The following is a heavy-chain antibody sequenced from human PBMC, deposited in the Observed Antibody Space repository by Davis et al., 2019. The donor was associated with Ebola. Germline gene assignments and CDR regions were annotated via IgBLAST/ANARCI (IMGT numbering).Heavy chain of an antibody. V-gene: IGHV4-39*01. CDR3: IQRAVAGTDLDY. CDR2: IYYSGST. CDR1: GGSISSSSYY. J-gene: IGHJ4*02. D-gene: IGHD6-19*01. Sequence: MPSETLSLTCTVSGGSISSSSYYWGWIRQPPGKGLEWIGSIYYSGSTYYNPSLKSRVTISVDTSKNQFSLKLSSVTAADTAVYYCIQRAVAGTDLDYWGQGTLVTVSS.